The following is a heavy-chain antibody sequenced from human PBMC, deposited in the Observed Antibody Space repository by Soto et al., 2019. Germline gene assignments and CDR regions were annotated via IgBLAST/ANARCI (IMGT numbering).Heavy chain of an antibody. D-gene: IGHD1-1*01. J-gene: IGHJ4*02. Sequence: QVQLVESGGGVVQPGRSLRLSCAASGFTFSSYAMHWVRQAPGKGLEWVAVISYDGSNKYYADSVKGRFTISRDNSKNTLYLQMNGLRAEDTAVYYCAREINDPTGSDYWGQGTLVTVSS. CDR3: AREINDPTGSDY. CDR1: GFTFSSYA. CDR2: ISYDGSNK. V-gene: IGHV3-30-3*01.